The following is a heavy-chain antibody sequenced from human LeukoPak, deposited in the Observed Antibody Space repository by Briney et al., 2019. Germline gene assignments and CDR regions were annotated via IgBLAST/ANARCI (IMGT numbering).Heavy chain of an antibody. J-gene: IGHJ4*02. Sequence: SVKVSCKASGGTFSSYGISWVRQAPGQGLEWMGRIIPILGIANYAEKFQGRVTITADKSTSTAYMELSSLRSEDTAVYYCAREGTYYYGSGSYLDYWGQGTLVTVSS. CDR3: AREGTYYYGSGSYLDY. CDR1: GGTFSSYG. D-gene: IGHD3-10*01. V-gene: IGHV1-69*04. CDR2: IIPILGIA.